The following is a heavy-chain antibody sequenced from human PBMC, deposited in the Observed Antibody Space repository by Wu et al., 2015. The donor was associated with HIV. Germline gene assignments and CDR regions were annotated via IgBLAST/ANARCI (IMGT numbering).Heavy chain of an antibody. CDR2: IRADNGNT. CDR1: GYTFKNYG. J-gene: IGHJ5*02. V-gene: IGHV1-18*01. CDR3: ARGKWDSSGYSNWFDP. D-gene: IGHD3-22*01. Sequence: QVQLVQSGGEVKKSGASVKVSCKASGYTFKNYGLSWIRQAPGQGLECMGWIRADNGNTKYVQKFQSRLTMTTDTSTSTAYMELSSLRSDDTAVYYCARGKWDSSGYSNWFDPWGQGTLVTVSS.